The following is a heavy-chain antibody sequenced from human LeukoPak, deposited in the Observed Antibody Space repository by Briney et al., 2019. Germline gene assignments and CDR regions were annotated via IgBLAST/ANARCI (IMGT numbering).Heavy chain of an antibody. J-gene: IGHJ4*02. CDR1: GFNFSSYG. V-gene: IGHV3-30*18. CDR3: AKDRGGLWFGEYDVIDY. D-gene: IGHD3-10*01. CDR2: ISYDGSNK. Sequence: GGSLRLSREAPGFNFSSYGMHLVHQATRQSLHRVAVISYDGSNKYYADSVKGRFTISRDNSKNTLYLQMNSLRAEDTAVYYCAKDRGGLWFGEYDVIDYWGQGTLVTVSS.